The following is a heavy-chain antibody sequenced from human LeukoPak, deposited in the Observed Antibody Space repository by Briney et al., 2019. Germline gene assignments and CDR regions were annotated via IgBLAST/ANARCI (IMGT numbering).Heavy chain of an antibody. Sequence: SETLSLTCAVSGYSISSGYYWGWIRQPPGEGLEWIASIYHNGDTYYNSSLKSRVTISVDTSKNQFSLKVSSVTAADTALYYCARQESCSNTNCNRWFDPWGQGTLVTVSS. J-gene: IGHJ5*02. CDR1: GYSISSGYY. CDR2: IYHNGDT. CDR3: ARQESCSNTNCNRWFDP. V-gene: IGHV4-38-2*01. D-gene: IGHD2-2*01.